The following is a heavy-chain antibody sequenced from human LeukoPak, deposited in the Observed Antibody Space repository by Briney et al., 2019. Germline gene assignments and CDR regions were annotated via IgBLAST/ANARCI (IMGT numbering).Heavy chain of an antibody. J-gene: IGHJ5*02. D-gene: IGHD6-19*01. CDR3: ARCAVAGTGDWFDP. CDR2: IDWDDDR. CDR1: GFSLSTSGMC. Sequence: SGPTLVNPTQTLTLTCTFSGFSLSTSGMCVSWIRQPPGKALEWLARIDWDDDRYYSTSLKTRLTISKDTSKNQVVLTMTNMDPVDTATYYCARCAVAGTGDWFDPWGQGTLVTVSS. V-gene: IGHV2-70*11.